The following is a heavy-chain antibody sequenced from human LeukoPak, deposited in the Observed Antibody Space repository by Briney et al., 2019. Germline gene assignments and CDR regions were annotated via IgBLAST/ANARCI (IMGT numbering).Heavy chain of an antibody. CDR1: GFTFSSFE. D-gene: IGHD3-10*02. Sequence: GGSLRLSCVASGFTFSSFEMNWVRQAPGKGLEWVSYISSSGSTIYYADSVKGRSTISRDNAKNSLYLQMNSLRAEDTAVYYCAELGITMIGGVWGKGTTVTISS. CDR2: ISSSGSTI. J-gene: IGHJ6*04. CDR3: AELGITMIGGV. V-gene: IGHV3-48*03.